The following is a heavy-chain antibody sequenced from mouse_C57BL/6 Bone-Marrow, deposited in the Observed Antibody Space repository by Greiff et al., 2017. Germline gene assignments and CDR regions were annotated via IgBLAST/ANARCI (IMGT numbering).Heavy chain of an antibody. Sequence: DVHLVESGPGLVKPSQSLSLTCSVTGYSITSGYYWNWIRQFPGNKLEWMGYISYDGSNNYNPSLKNRISITRDTSKNQFFLKLNSVTTEDTATYYCAKYDYDEFAYWGQGTLVTVSA. V-gene: IGHV3-6*01. CDR1: GYSITSGYY. J-gene: IGHJ3*01. CDR2: ISYDGSN. D-gene: IGHD2-4*01. CDR3: AKYDYDEFAY.